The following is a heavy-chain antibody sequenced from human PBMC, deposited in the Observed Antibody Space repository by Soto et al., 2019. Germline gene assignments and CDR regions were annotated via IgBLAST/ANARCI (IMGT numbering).Heavy chain of an antibody. D-gene: IGHD6-13*01. Sequence: QVTLKESGPVLVKPTETLTLTCTVSGFSLSNARMGVSWIRQPPGKALEWLAHIFSNDEKSYSTSLKSRLTIAKDTSKSQVVLTMTNMDPVDTATYYCVRRIAAAGHSWFDPWGQGTLVTVS. V-gene: IGHV2-26*01. CDR2: IFSNDEK. J-gene: IGHJ5*02. CDR3: VRRIAAAGHSWFDP. CDR1: GFSLSNARMG.